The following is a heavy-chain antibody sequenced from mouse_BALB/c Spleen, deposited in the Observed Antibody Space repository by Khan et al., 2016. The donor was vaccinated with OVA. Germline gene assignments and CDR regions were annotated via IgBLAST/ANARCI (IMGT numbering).Heavy chain of an antibody. Sequence: QIQLVQSGPELKKPGETVKISCKASGYTFTNYGMNWVKQAPGKGLKWMGWINPYTGEPTYADDFKGRFVFSLETSASTAYLQISNLNNEDMTTYFCARISSYWYSDVWGAGTTVTVSS. CDR2: INPYTGEP. CDR1: GYTFTNYG. CDR3: ARISSYWYSDV. V-gene: IGHV9-1*02. J-gene: IGHJ1*01.